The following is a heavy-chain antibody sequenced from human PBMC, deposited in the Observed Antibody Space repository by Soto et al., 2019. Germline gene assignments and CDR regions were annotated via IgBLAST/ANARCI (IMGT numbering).Heavy chain of an antibody. Sequence: QVQLQESGPGLVKPSQTLSLTCTVSGDSMRRSDYYWSWIRQAPGKGLEWIGYISNTGNSHYNPSLESRVSISIDTSNNQFSLRLTSMTAADTAVYFCARVGEVVYVPPQSNYYRYGMDVWGQGTTVVVSS. V-gene: IGHV4-30-4*01. CDR1: GDSMRRSDYY. D-gene: IGHD2-8*02. CDR2: ISNTGNS. J-gene: IGHJ6*02. CDR3: ARVGEVVYVPPQSNYYRYGMDV.